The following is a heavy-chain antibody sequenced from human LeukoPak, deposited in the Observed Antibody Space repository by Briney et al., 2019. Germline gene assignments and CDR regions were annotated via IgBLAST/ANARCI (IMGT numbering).Heavy chain of an antibody. J-gene: IGHJ5*02. CDR2: INHSGST. CDR3: ARTRIKIYCSSTSCYRSLGWFDP. CDR1: GGSFSGYY. D-gene: IGHD2-2*01. Sequence: SETLSLTCAVYGGSFSGYYWSWIRQPPGKGLEWIGEINHSGSTNYNPSLKSRVTISVDTSKNQFSLKLSSVTAADTAVYYCARTRIKIYCSSTSCYRSLGWFDPWGQGTLVTVSS. V-gene: IGHV4-34*01.